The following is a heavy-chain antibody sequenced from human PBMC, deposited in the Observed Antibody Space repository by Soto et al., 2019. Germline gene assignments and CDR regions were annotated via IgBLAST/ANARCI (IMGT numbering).Heavy chain of an antibody. J-gene: IGHJ4*02. CDR2: IVPIVDTS. V-gene: IGHV1-69*12. D-gene: IGHD5-12*01. CDR1: GGTFSSYA. CDR3: VRVVAIPGYPDN. Sequence: QVQLVQSGAEVRQPASSVKVSGKTSGGTFSSYAISWVRRAPGQGLEWMGGIVPIVDTSTYAQKFQGRVTITADESTSTAYMELSSLRSDDTAIYYCVRVVAIPGYPDNWGQGTLVTVSS.